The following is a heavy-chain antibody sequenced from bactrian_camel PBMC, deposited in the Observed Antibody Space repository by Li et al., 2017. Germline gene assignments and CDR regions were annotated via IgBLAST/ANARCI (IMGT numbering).Heavy chain of an antibody. J-gene: IGHJ4*01. Sequence: QLVESGGGSVQAGGSLRLSCEVSGYTYSSICMAWFRQAPGKEREGVAGIFNRGGTTYYAGSVKGRFTISEDSANNTFDLQMNSLKPEDTAIYYCAARTSTLGVCSTRASFDVSGQGTQVTVS. D-gene: IGHD3*01. V-gene: IGHV3S1*01. CDR1: GYTYSSIC. CDR2: IFNRGGTT.